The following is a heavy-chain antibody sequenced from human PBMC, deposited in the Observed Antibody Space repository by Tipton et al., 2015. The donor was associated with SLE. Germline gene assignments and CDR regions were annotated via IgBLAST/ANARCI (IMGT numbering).Heavy chain of an antibody. Sequence: TLSLTCTVSGGSLSSYYWSWIRQPAGKGLEWIGRIYSSGTTDYNPSLKSRVTLSADTPKNQFSLKLSSVTAADTAVYYCASTFCNSTSCYRFVPWGQGTLVTVSA. CDR2: IYSSGTT. CDR3: ASTFCNSTSCYRFVP. V-gene: IGHV4-4*07. D-gene: IGHD2-2*01. CDR1: GGSLSSYY. J-gene: IGHJ5*02.